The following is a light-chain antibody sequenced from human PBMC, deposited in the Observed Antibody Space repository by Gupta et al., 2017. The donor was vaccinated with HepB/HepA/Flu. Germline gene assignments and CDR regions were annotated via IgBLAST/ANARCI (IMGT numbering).Light chain of an antibody. V-gene: IGKV3-15*01. CDR1: QSVNSN. CDR3: QQNNNWPPWT. J-gene: IGKJ1*01. Sequence: EIVMTQSPATLSVSPGERATLSCRASQSVNSNLAWYQQKPGQAPRVLIYGASTRDTGIPARFSGSGYGKEFTLTISSRQSEDFAVYYCQQNNNWPPWTFGQGTKVEIK. CDR2: GAS.